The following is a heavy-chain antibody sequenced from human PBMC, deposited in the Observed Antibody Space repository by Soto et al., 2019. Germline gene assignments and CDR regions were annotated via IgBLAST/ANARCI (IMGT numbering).Heavy chain of an antibody. Sequence: SVKVSCKASGGTFSSYAISWVRQAPGQGLEWMGGIIPIFGTANYAQKFQGRVTITADESTSTAYMELSSLRSEDTAVHYCARDRNRIFWDYGGHYHHWYFDLWGRGTLVTVSS. J-gene: IGHJ2*01. D-gene: IGHD4-17*01. CDR3: ARDRNRIFWDYGGHYHHWYFDL. V-gene: IGHV1-69*13. CDR1: GGTFSSYA. CDR2: IIPIFGTA.